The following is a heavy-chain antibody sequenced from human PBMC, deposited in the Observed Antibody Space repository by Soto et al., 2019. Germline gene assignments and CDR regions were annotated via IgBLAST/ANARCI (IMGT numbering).Heavy chain of an antibody. Sequence: ASVKGSCKASGYTFTSYYMHWVRQAPGQGLEWMGIINPSGGSTSYAQKFQGRVTMTRDTSTSTVYMELSSLRSEDTAVYYCASPYYYDSSGYYLPLSLSEYGMDVWGQGTTVTVSS. CDR1: GYTFTSYY. V-gene: IGHV1-46*01. J-gene: IGHJ6*02. CDR2: INPSGGST. CDR3: ASPYYYDSSGYYLPLSLSEYGMDV. D-gene: IGHD3-22*01.